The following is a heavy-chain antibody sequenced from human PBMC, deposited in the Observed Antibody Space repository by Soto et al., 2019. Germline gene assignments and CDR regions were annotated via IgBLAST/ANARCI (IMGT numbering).Heavy chain of an antibody. CDR3: AREICSGGSCYFDY. D-gene: IGHD2-15*01. J-gene: IGHJ4*02. CDR2: IIPIFGTA. CDR1: GGTFSSYA. V-gene: IGHV1-69*13. Sequence: GASVKVSCKASGGTFSSYAISWVRQAPGQGLEWMGGIIPIFGTANYAQKFQGRVTITADESTSTAYMELSSLRSEDTAVYYCAREICSGGSCYFDYWGQGTLVTVSS.